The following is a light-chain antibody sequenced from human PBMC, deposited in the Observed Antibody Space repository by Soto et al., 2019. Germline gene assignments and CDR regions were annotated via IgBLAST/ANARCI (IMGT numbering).Light chain of an antibody. J-gene: IGLJ1*01. CDR2: AGT. Sequence: QSALTQPASVSGSPGQSITISCTGTRSDIGSYNLVSWYQQHPGKAPKLLIYAGTKRPSGVSDRFSGARSGSSASLTISGLQAEDGAEYYCCSYAGSNTPYVFGTGTKLTVL. CDR1: RSDIGSYNL. CDR3: CSYAGSNTPYV. V-gene: IGLV2-23*01.